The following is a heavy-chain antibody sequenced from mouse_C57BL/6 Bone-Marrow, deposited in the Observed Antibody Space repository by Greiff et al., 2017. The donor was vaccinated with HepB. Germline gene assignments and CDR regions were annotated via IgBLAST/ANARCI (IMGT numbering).Heavy chain of an antibody. CDR2: FYPGSGSI. Sequence: VQLQQSGAELVKPGASVKLSCKASGYTFTEYTIHWVKQRSGQGLEWIGWFYPGSGSIKYNEKFKDKATLTADKSSSTVYMELSRLTSEDSAVYFCARHGPYYYGRRRYAMDYWGQGTSVTVSS. D-gene: IGHD1-1*01. V-gene: IGHV1-62-2*01. J-gene: IGHJ4*01. CDR1: GYTFTEYT. CDR3: ARHGPYYYGRRRYAMDY.